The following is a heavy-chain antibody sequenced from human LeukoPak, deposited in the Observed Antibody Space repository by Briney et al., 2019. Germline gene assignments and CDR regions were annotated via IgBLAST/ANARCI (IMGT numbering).Heavy chain of an antibody. V-gene: IGHV3-21*01. CDR3: ARGLDTAMVNYY. J-gene: IGHJ4*02. Sequence: GGSLRLSCAASGFTFSSYSMNRVRQAPGKGLEWVSSISSSSSYIYYADSVKGRFTISRDNAKNSLYLQMNSLRAEDTAVYYWARGLDTAMVNYYWGQGTLVTVSS. CDR1: GFTFSSYS. CDR2: ISSSSSYI. D-gene: IGHD5-18*01.